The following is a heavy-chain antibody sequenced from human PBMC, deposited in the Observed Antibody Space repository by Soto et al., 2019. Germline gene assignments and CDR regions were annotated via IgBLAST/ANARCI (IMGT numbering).Heavy chain of an antibody. CDR2: ISAYNGNT. Sequence: VKVSCKASGYTFTSYGISWVRQAPGQGLEWMGWISAYNGNTNYAQKLQGRVTMTTDTSTSTAYMELRSLRSDDTAVYYCARTLGYCTNGVCYGYYYGMDVWGQGTTVTVSS. V-gene: IGHV1-18*01. D-gene: IGHD2-8*01. J-gene: IGHJ6*02. CDR3: ARTLGYCTNGVCYGYYYGMDV. CDR1: GYTFTSYG.